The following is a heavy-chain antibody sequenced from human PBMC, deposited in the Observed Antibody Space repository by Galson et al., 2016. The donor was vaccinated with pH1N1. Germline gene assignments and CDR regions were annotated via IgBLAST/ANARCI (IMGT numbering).Heavy chain of an antibody. Sequence: SVKVSCKASGYTFTGYYIHWVRQAPGQGLELMGWINPNSGGTNYAQRFQDRVTKPRDTSITTAYMEVSRLTSDDTAVYYCARDRDWSYDYWGQGTLITVSS. V-gene: IGHV1-2*02. CDR2: INPNSGGT. D-gene: IGHD1-7*01. CDR3: ARDRDWSYDY. CDR1: GYTFTGYY. J-gene: IGHJ4*02.